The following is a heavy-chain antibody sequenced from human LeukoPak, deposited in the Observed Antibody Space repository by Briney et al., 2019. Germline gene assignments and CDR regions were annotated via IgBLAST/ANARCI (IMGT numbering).Heavy chain of an antibody. D-gene: IGHD6-6*01. Sequence: GGSLRLSCAASGFTFSILDMSWVRQAPGKGLEWVSAISGDGGRTYYADSVKGRFTISRDNSKNTLYLQMNSLRAEDTAVYYCAKARTEVGQLVLSPFDYWGQGTLVTVSS. CDR1: GFTFSILD. J-gene: IGHJ4*02. CDR3: AKARTEVGQLVLSPFDY. CDR2: ISGDGGRT. V-gene: IGHV3-23*01.